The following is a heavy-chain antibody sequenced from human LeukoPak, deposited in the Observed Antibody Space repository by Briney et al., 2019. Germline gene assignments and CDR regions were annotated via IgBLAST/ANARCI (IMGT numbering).Heavy chain of an antibody. V-gene: IGHV1-3*01. D-gene: IGHD3-3*01. CDR1: GYTFTSYA. CDR3: AREHDFWSNFDY. J-gene: IGHJ4*02. CDR2: INAGNGNT. Sequence: ASVKVSCKASGYTFTSYAMHWVRQAPGQRLEWMGWINAGNGNTKYSQKFQGRVTFTRDTSASTAYMELSSLRSEDTAVYYCAREHDFWSNFDYWGQGTLVTVSS.